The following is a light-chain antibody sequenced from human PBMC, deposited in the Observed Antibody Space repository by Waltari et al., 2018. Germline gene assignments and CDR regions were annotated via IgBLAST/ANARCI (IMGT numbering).Light chain of an antibody. CDR1: QSVSIY. J-gene: IGKJ1*01. V-gene: IGKV3-11*01. CDR2: DAS. CDR3: QQRYNWPLT. Sequence: EIVLTQSPGTLSLSPGERATLSCRASQSVSIYLAWYQQKPGQAPSLLIYDASNRATGIPARFSGSGSGTDFTLTISSLEPEDFAVYYCQQRYNWPLTFGQGTKVEIK.